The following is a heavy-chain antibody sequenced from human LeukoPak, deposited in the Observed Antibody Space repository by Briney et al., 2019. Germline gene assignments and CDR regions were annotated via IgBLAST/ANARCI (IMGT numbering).Heavy chain of an antibody. J-gene: IGHJ4*02. CDR1: GFTFSSYS. CDR3: ARDRGYDFWSGYYRGALDY. D-gene: IGHD3-3*01. CDR2: ISSSSSYI. V-gene: IGHV3-21*01. Sequence: GGSLRLSCAASGFTFSSYSMNWVRQAPGKGLEWVSSISSSSSYIYYADSVKGRFTISRDNAKNSLYLQMNSLRAEDTAVYYCARDRGYDFWSGYYRGALDYWGQGTLVTVSS.